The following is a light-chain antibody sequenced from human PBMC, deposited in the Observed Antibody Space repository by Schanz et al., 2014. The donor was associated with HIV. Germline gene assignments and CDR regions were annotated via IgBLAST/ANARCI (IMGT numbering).Light chain of an antibody. CDR3: AAWDDSLRGWV. J-gene: IGLJ3*02. V-gene: IGLV1-40*01. Sequence: QSVLTQPPSVSGAPWQRVTISCTGTSSNIGAGYDVHWYQQIPGTAPKLLISGNNNRPSGVPDRFSGSKSGTSASLAISGLQSEDEADYYCAAWDDSLRGWVFGGGTKVTVL. CDR1: SSNIGAGYD. CDR2: GNN.